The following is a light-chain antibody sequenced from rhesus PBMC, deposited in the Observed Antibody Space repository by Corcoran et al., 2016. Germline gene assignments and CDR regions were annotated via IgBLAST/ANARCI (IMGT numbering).Light chain of an antibody. V-gene: IGLV1-64*01. J-gene: IGLJ1*01. Sequence: QSVLTQSPSVSGAPGQKVTISCTGNSSNIGGDDVHWYQQLPGTAPKLLIYDNNKRPSGISDRFSGSKSGTSASLAITGLQTEDEADYYCQSYDSSLNDYIFGVGTRLTVL. CDR1: SSNIGGDD. CDR3: QSYDSSLNDYI. CDR2: DNN.